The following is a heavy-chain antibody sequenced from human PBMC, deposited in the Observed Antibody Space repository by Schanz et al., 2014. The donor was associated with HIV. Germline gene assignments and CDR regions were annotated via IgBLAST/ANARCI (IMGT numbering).Heavy chain of an antibody. V-gene: IGHV3-9*01. J-gene: IGHJ6*02. Sequence: EVQLVESGGGLVQPGRSLGLSCAASGFTFDEYAMHWVRQAPGKGREWVSSISWNSGSIDYADSAKGRLTISRDNAKNSLYLQMNSLRAEDTAVYYCAKVLIPMIAVPYYGMDVWGQGTTVTVSS. D-gene: IGHD3-22*01. CDR3: AKVLIPMIAVPYYGMDV. CDR2: ISWNSGSI. CDR1: GFTFDEYA.